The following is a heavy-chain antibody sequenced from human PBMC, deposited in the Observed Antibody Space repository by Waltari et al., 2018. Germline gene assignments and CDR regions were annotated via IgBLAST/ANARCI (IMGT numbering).Heavy chain of an antibody. CDR1: GFTFSSYS. Sequence: EVQLVESGGGLVKPGGSLRLSCAASGFTFSSYSMNWVRQAPGKGLEWVSSISSSSSYIYYADSVKGRFTISRDNAKNSLYLQMNSLRAEDTAVYYCARDIIVLDCTNGVCSFPAFDIWGQGTMVTVSS. D-gene: IGHD2-8*01. CDR2: ISSSSSYI. CDR3: ARDIIVLDCTNGVCSFPAFDI. J-gene: IGHJ3*02. V-gene: IGHV3-21*01.